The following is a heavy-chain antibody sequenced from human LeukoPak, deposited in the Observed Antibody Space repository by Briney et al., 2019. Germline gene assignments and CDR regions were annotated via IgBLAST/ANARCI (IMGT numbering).Heavy chain of an antibody. D-gene: IGHD3-3*01. Sequence: ASVKVSCKASGYTFTSYDINWVRQATGQRLEWMGWMNPNSGNTGYAQKFQGRVTITRNTSISTAYMELSSLRSEDTAVYYCARGITIFGVVPKRDHNWFDPWGQGTLVTVSS. V-gene: IGHV1-8*03. J-gene: IGHJ5*02. CDR1: GYTFTSYD. CDR3: ARGITIFGVVPKRDHNWFDP. CDR2: MNPNSGNT.